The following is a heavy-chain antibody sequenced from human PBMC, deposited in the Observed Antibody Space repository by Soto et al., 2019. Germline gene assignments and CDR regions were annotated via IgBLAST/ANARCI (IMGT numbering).Heavy chain of an antibody. CDR2: INPSGGST. Sequence: ASVKVSCKASGYTFTSYYMHWVRQARGQGLEWMGIINPSGGSTSYAQKFQGRVTMTRDTSTSTVYMELSSLRSEDTAVYYCARAHYYDSSDDAFDIWGQGTMVTVSS. J-gene: IGHJ3*02. CDR3: ARAHYYDSSDDAFDI. D-gene: IGHD3-22*01. V-gene: IGHV1-46*01. CDR1: GYTFTSYY.